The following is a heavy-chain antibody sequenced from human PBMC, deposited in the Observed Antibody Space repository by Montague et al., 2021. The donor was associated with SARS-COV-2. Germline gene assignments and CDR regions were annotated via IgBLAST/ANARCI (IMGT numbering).Heavy chain of an antibody. Sequence: SETLSLTCTVSGDSIGSSSYYWGWIRQPPGKGLEWIGSINNRGNTYNNPSLRSRVSISVDTSKNQFSLNVRSVTAADTGLFYCVRVTHPRSAWPYYMDVWGKGTTVTV. CDR3: VRVTHPRSAWPYYMDV. D-gene: IGHD4-11*01. V-gene: IGHV4-39*01. J-gene: IGHJ6*03. CDR1: GDSIGSSSYY. CDR2: INNRGNT.